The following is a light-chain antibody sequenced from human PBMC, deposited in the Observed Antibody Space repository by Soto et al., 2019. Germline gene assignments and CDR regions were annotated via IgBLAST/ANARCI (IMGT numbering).Light chain of an antibody. J-gene: IGLJ1*01. V-gene: IGLV2-18*01. CDR2: EVS. CDR1: STDFVGYNR. Sequence: QSALTQPPSVSGSPGQSVTISCTGTSTDFVGYNRVSWYQQPPGTAPKLMIYEVSKRPSGVPDRFSGSKSGNTASLTISGLQAEDEDDYYCSLYTSSSTYVFGTGTKVTVI. CDR3: SLYTSSSTYV.